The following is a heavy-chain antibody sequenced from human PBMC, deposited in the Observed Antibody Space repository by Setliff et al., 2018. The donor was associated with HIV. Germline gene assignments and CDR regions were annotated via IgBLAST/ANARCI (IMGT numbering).Heavy chain of an antibody. CDR2: IYYSGST. Sequence: PSETLSLTCTVSGGSISSSSYYWGWIRQPPGKGLEWIGYIYYSGSTYYNPSLKSRVTISIDTSKNQFSLKLSSVTAADTAVYYCARQDASGWYGSFLDYWGQGTLVTVSS. D-gene: IGHD6-19*01. CDR3: ARQDASGWYGSFLDY. CDR1: GGSISSSSYY. V-gene: IGHV4-31*03. J-gene: IGHJ4*02.